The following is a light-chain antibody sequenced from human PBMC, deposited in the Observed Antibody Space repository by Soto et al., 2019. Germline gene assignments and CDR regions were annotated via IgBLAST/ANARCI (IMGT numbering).Light chain of an antibody. J-gene: IGKJ1*01. CDR3: QQYANWPKT. V-gene: IGKV3-15*01. CDR1: QSVSSSY. Sequence: ELVLTQSPGTLSLSPGESATLSCRASQSVSSSYLAWYQQKPGQAPRLLIYAASTRATGIPARFSGSGSETEFTLTISSLQSEDLAVYYCQQYANWPKTFGQGTKVDIK. CDR2: AAS.